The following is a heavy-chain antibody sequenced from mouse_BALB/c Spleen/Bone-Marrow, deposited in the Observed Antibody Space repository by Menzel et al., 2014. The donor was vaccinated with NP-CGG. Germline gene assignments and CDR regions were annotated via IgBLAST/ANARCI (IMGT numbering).Heavy chain of an antibody. CDR1: GYTFTTYP. CDR3: EGGGGFAY. V-gene: IGHV1-47*01. CDR2: FHPYNDDT. Sequence: QVQLQQSGAELVKPGASVKMSCKAFGYTFTTYPIEWMKQNHGKSLEWIGNFHPYNDDTKYNEKFKGKAKLTVEKSSSTVCMELSGLTSDDYSVYSGEGGGGFAYWGQGTLVTVSA. J-gene: IGHJ3*01.